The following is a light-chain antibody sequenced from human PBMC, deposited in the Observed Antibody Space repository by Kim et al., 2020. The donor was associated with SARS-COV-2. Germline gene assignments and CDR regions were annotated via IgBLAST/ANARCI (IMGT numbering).Light chain of an antibody. V-gene: IGLV2-23*02. CDR3: CSYAGSTTFVV. Sequence: SITISCTGASSDGGTYNLVSWYKQHPDKAPKLIIYEVDKRPSGVSHRFSGAKSGNTASLTISGLQADDEADYYCCSYAGSTTFVVFGGGTQLTVL. CDR1: SSDGGTYNL. J-gene: IGLJ2*01. CDR2: EVD.